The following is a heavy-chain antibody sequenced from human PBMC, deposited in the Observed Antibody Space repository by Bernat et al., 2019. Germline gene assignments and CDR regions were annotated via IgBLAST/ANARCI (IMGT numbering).Heavy chain of an antibody. CDR2: INPYNGNT. CDR3: ARASQTTVKHFDY. D-gene: IGHD4-17*01. Sequence: QVQLVQSGAEVKKPGASVKVSCKASGYTFTSYAMHWVRQAPGQRLEWMGWINPYNGNTKDAQKLQGRVTMTTDTSTSTAYMELRSLRYDDTAVYYCARASQTTVKHFDYWGQGTLVTVSS. V-gene: IGHV1-3*01. J-gene: IGHJ4*02. CDR1: GYTFTSYA.